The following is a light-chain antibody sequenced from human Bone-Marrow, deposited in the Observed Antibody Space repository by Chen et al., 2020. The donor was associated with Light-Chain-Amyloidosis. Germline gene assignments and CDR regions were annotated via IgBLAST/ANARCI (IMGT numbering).Light chain of an antibody. V-gene: IGKV3-20*01. CDR3: QQCGTSLWT. CDR2: DAS. J-gene: IGKJ1*01. Sequence: IVLTQSPGTLSLSPGERATLSCRATQSVSSSYLAWYQQKPGQAPRLLICDASSRAVGIPDRFSGSGSGTDFTLTISRLEPEDFALYYCQQCGTSLWTFGQGTKVEIK. CDR1: QSVSSSY.